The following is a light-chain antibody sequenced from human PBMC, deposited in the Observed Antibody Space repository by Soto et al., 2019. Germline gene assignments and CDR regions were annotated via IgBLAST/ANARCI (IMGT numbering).Light chain of an antibody. CDR3: ALYMSSGSWV. Sequence: QTVVTQEPSCSVSPGGTVTLTCGFRFGSVYTRYFPSWYQQTPGQPPRTLIYSTNSRSSGVPDRVSGSILGNKAALTITGAQADDESDYYCALYMSSGSWVFGGGTKLTVL. CDR1: FGSVYTRYF. J-gene: IGLJ3*02. V-gene: IGLV8-61*01. CDR2: STN.